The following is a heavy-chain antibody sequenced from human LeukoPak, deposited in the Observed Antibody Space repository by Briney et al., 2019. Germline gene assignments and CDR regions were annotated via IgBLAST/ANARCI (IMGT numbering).Heavy chain of an antibody. Sequence: SETLSLTCAVSGGSIRSNNHYWGWIRQPPGKGLEWIGNIYFNGNIAYNPSLKSRVTISVDTSKKQFSLKLRSVTAADTAVYYCARHEWGITNAFDIWGQGTMVTVSS. CDR2: IYFNGNI. J-gene: IGHJ3*02. CDR1: GGSIRSNNHY. D-gene: IGHD1-14*01. V-gene: IGHV4-39*01. CDR3: ARHEWGITNAFDI.